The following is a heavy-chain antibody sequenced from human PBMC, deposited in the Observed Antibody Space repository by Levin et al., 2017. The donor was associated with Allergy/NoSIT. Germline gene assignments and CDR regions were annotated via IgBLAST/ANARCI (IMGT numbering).Heavy chain of an antibody. CDR1: GFTFSSYA. CDR3: AREGIQWLVRWWFDP. V-gene: IGHV3-30-3*01. D-gene: IGHD6-19*01. CDR2: ISYDGSNK. J-gene: IGHJ5*02. Sequence: PGGSLRLSCAASGFTFSSYAMHWVRQAPGKGLEWVAVISYDGSNKYYADSVKGRFTISRDNSKNTLYLQMNSLRAEDTAVYYCAREGIQWLVRWWFDPWGQGTLVTVSS.